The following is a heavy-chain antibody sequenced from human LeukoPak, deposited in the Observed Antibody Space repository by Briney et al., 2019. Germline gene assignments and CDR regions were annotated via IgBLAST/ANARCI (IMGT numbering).Heavy chain of an antibody. CDR2: ISSSGSSI. Sequence: GGSLRLSCAASGFSFSTYEMNWVRQAPGKGLEWVSFISSSGSSIHYADSVKGRFTISRDNSKNTLYLQMNSLRAEDTALYYCAKEGQRHFDFENWGQGTLVIVSS. J-gene: IGHJ4*02. CDR1: GFSFSTYE. V-gene: IGHV3-48*03. CDR3: AKEGQRHFDFEN. D-gene: IGHD2/OR15-2a*01.